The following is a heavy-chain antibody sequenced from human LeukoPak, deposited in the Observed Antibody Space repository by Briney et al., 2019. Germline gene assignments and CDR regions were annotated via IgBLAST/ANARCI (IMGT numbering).Heavy chain of an antibody. CDR2: ISSSGATK. V-gene: IGHV3-48*03. J-gene: IGHJ4*02. CDR1: GFTFSSYE. Sequence: PGRSLRLSCAASGFTFSSYEMNWVRQAPGKGLEWVSYISSSGATKHYADSVKGRFTISRDHAKNSLYLQMNSLRAEDTAVYYCVRSSGDYWGQGTLVTVSS. CDR3: VRSSGDY. D-gene: IGHD6-25*01.